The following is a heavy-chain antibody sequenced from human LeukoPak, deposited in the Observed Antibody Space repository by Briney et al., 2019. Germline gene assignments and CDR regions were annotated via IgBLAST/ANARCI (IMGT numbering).Heavy chain of an antibody. CDR1: GFTFSSYW. Sequence: GGSLRLSCAASGFTFSSYWMHWVRLAPGKGLVWVSCINSDGRSTSYAGSVEGRLSISRDNHKKTPYLQMDSLMAEGTAVYYCAKDGVYSSGWTYWGQRTLVTVSS. CDR2: INSDGRST. CDR3: AKDGVYSSGWTY. V-gene: IGHV3-74*01. D-gene: IGHD6-19*01. J-gene: IGHJ4*02.